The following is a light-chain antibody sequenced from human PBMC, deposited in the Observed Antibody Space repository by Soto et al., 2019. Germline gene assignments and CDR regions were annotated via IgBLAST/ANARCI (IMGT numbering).Light chain of an antibody. CDR3: QQSYSAPYT. Sequence: DIQMTQSPSSLSASVGDKITITCRASQSISDSLNWYQQKSGKAPNLLMYYASSLQSGVPSRFSGSGSGTDFTLTISSLRPEDFAIYYCQQSYSAPYTFGQGTKLEIK. CDR2: YAS. J-gene: IGKJ2*01. V-gene: IGKV1-39*01. CDR1: QSISDS.